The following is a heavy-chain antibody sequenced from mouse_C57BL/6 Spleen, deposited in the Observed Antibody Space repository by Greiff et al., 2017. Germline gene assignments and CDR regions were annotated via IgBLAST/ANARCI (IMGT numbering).Heavy chain of an antibody. CDR2: INPSTGGT. CDR3: ARDYYGSRGGYYYAMDD. V-gene: IGHV1-42*01. Sequence: VQLQQSGPELVKPGASVKISCKASGYSFTGYYMNWVKQSPEKSLEWIGEINPSTGGTTYNQKFKAKATLTVDKSSSTAYMQLKSLTSEDSAVYYCARDYYGSRGGYYYAMDDWGQGTSVTVSS. CDR1: GYSFTGYY. D-gene: IGHD1-1*01. J-gene: IGHJ4*01.